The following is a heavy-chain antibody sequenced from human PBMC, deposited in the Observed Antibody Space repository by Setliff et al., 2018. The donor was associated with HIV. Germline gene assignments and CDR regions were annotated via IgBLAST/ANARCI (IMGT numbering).Heavy chain of an antibody. CDR2: IYHSGST. CDR3: ARADSSSWFFATFDI. D-gene: IGHD6-13*01. J-gene: IGHJ3*02. CDR1: GDSINSGDYY. V-gene: IGHV4-30-4*01. Sequence: PSETLSLTCTVSGDSINSGDYYWSWIRQPPGKGLEWIGYIYHSGSTHYNPSLNSRVAFSVDTSKNQFSLKLYSVTVADTAFYSCARADSSSWFFATFDIWGQGTMVTVSS.